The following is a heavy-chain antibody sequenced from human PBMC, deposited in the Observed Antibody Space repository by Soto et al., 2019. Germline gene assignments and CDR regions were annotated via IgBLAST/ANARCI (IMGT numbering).Heavy chain of an antibody. D-gene: IGHD6-13*01. J-gene: IGHJ4*02. CDR3: ARDMGIAAAGGDLRGY. CDR1: GGAISSIHW. Sequence: QVQLQESGPGLVKPSGTLAFTCAVAGGAISSIHWSSWVRQPPVKGLDWIGEIYHSGSTNYNPSLKSRVTISVDKYKNQVSQMLSSVTAADTAVYYCARDMGIAAAGGDLRGYWGQGTLVTVSS. V-gene: IGHV4-4*02. CDR2: IYHSGST.